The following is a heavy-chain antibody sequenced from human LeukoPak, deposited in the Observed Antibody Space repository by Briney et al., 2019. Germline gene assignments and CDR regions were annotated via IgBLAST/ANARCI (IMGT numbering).Heavy chain of an antibody. D-gene: IGHD5-12*01. J-gene: IGHJ6*02. CDR3: ARGRENLYIVATRDEYYYGMDV. CDR1: GGSFSGYY. V-gene: IGHV4-34*01. CDR2: INHGGST. Sequence: SETLSLTCAVYGGSFSGYYWSWIRQPPGKGLEWIGEINHGGSTNYNPSLKSRVTISVDTSKNQFSLKLSSVTAADTAVYYCARGRENLYIVATRDEYYYGMDVWGQGTTVTVSS.